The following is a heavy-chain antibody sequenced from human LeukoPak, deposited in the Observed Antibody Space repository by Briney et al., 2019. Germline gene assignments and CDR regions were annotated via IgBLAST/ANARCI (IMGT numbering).Heavy chain of an antibody. CDR3: ARLAPYYDFWSGYLGY. CDR1: GGSISSSNYY. CDR2: IYYSGST. J-gene: IGHJ4*02. V-gene: IGHV4-39*07. Sequence: SSETLSLTCTVSGGSISSSNYYWAWIRQPPGKGLEWIGSIYYSGSTYSNPSLKSRVTISVDTSKNQFSLKLSSVTAADTAVYYCARLAPYYDFWSGYLGYWGQGTLVTVSS. D-gene: IGHD3-3*01.